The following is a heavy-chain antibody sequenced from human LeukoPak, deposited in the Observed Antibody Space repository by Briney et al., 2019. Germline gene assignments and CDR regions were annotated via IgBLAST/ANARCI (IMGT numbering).Heavy chain of an antibody. CDR1: GFTFSSYW. CDR3: ARDRRGYSGYDPGWFDP. V-gene: IGHV3-74*01. Sequence: GGSLRLSCVASGFTFSSYWMHWVRQAPGKGLVWVSRINSDGYSTSYADSVKGRFTISRDNAKNTVYLQMNSLRAEDTAVCYCARDRRGYSGYDPGWFDPWGQGTLVTVSS. J-gene: IGHJ5*02. D-gene: IGHD5-12*01. CDR2: INSDGYST.